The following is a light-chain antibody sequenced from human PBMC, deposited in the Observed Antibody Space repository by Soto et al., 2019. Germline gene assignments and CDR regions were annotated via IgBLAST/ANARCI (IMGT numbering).Light chain of an antibody. J-gene: IGLJ2*01. V-gene: IGLV4-69*01. CDR1: SGHSSYA. Sequence: QSVLTQSPSASASLGASVELTCTLSSGHSSYAIAWHQQQPEKGPRYLMKLNSDGSHSKGDGIPDRFSGSSSGAERYLTISSLQSEDEADYYCQTWGTGVPVFGGGTKLTVL. CDR3: QTWGTGVPV. CDR2: LNSDGSH.